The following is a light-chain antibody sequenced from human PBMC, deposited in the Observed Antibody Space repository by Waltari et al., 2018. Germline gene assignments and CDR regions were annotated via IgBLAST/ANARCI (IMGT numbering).Light chain of an antibody. V-gene: IGKV3-15*01. CDR3: QQYDNWPRT. J-gene: IGKJ1*01. CDR2: GAS. Sequence: EIVMAQSPATLSVSPGERATLSCRASQSVSSNLAWYQQNPGQAPRLLIYGASTRATGTPARFSCSGSGTEFTLTISSLQSEDFAVYYCQQYDNWPRTFGQGTKVEIK. CDR1: QSVSSN.